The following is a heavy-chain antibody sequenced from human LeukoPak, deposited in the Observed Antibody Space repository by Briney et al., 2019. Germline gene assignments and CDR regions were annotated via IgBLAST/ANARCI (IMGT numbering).Heavy chain of an antibody. CDR3: AKSNPGSSWGSIDY. CDR2: ISGSGGST. CDR1: GFTFSSYA. V-gene: IGHV3-23*01. Sequence: GGSLRLSCAASGFTFSSYAMSWVRQAPGKGLEGVSAISGSGGSTYYADSVTGRFTISRDNSKNTLYLQMNSLRAEDTAVYYCAKSNPGSSWGSIDYWGQGTLVTVSS. J-gene: IGHJ4*02. D-gene: IGHD6-13*01.